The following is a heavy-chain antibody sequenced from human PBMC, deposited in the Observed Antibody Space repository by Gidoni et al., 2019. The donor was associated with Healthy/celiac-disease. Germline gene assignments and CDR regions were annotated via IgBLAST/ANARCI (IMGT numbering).Heavy chain of an antibody. CDR3: ARHLTYYDFWSGYYNGDYYYYGMDV. D-gene: IGHD3-3*01. CDR2: IYYSGST. J-gene: IGHJ6*02. Sequence: QLQLQESGPGLVKPSETLSLTCTVSGGSISSSSYYWGWIRQPPGKGLEWIGSIYYSGSTYYNPSLKSRVTISVDTSKNQFSLKLSSVTAADTAVYYCARHLTYYDFWSGYYNGDYYYYGMDVWGQGTTVTVSS. V-gene: IGHV4-39*01. CDR1: GGSISSSSYY.